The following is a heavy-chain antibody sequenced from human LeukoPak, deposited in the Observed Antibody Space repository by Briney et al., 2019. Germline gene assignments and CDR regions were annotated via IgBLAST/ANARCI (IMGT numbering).Heavy chain of an antibody. V-gene: IGHV3-23*01. D-gene: IGHD1-26*01. J-gene: IGHJ2*01. CDR1: GVTLSSYA. CDR2: ISSSGSGGNT. CDR3: AKDRTAGASYWYFDL. Sequence: QPGGSLRLSCAASGVTLSSYAMSWARQAPGKGLEWVSGISSSGSGGNTYYADSVKGRFTISRDSSKNTLFLHMNTLRAEDTAIYYCAKDRTAGASYWYFDLWGRGTLVTVSS.